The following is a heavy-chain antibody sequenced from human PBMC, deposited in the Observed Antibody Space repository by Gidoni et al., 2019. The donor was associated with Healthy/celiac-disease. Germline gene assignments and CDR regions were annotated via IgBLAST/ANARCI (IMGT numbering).Heavy chain of an antibody. D-gene: IGHD5-18*01. CDR2: IVVGSGNT. J-gene: IGHJ4*02. CDR1: GFTSTSSA. V-gene: IGHV1-58*01. CDR3: AADIVDTARWDYFDY. Sequence: QMQLVQSGPEVKNPGTFVKVSCKASGFTSTSSAVQWVRQARGQRLEWIGWIVVGSGNTNYAQKFQERVTITRDMSTSTAYMELSSLRSEDTAVYYCAADIVDTARWDYFDYWGQGTLVTVSS.